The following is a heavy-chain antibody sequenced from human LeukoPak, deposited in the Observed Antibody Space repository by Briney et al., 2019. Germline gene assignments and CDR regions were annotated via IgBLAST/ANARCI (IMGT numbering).Heavy chain of an antibody. V-gene: IGHV1-18*01. CDR3: AREGAHSGYLLIDY. Sequence: ASVKVSCKASGYTFTSYGISWVRQAPGQGLEWIGRISAFNGNTNYAQKLQGRVTMTTDTSTSTAYMELRSLRSDDTAVYYCAREGAHSGYLLIDYWGQGTLVTVSS. CDR2: ISAFNGNT. J-gene: IGHJ4*02. CDR1: GYTFTSYG. D-gene: IGHD5-12*01.